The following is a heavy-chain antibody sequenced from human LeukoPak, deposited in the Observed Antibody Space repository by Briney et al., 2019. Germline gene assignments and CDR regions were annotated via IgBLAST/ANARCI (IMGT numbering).Heavy chain of an antibody. D-gene: IGHD4-17*01. Sequence: ASVKVSCKASGYTFTSYAMHWVRQAPGQRLEWMGWINAGNGNTKYSQEFQGRVTITRDTSASTAYMELSSLRSEDMAVYYCARGAPHDYGDYWFSYYFDYWGQGTLVTVSS. CDR1: GYTFTSYA. CDR3: ARGAPHDYGDYWFSYYFDY. CDR2: INAGNGNT. V-gene: IGHV1-3*03. J-gene: IGHJ4*02.